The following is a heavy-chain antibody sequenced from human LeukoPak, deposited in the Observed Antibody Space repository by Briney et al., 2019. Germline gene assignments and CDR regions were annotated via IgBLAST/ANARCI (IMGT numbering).Heavy chain of an antibody. CDR1: GFTFSSYA. J-gene: IGHJ4*02. CDR3: ATLINTYYDFWSGYYPFDY. D-gene: IGHD3-3*01. V-gene: IGHV3-23*01. Sequence: GGSLRLSCAASGFTFSSYAMSWVRQAPGKGLEWVSAISGSGGSTYYADSVKGRFTISRDNSKNTLYLQMNSLRAEDTAVYYCATLINTYYDFWSGYYPFDYWDQGTLVTVSS. CDR2: ISGSGGST.